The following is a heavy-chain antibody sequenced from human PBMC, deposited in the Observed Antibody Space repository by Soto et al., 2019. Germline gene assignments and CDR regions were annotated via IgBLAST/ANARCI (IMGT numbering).Heavy chain of an antibody. V-gene: IGHV3-23*04. J-gene: IGHJ4*02. Sequence: VQLVESGGGVVQPGRSLRLSCAASGFTFSSYGMSWVRQAPGKGLEWVSAISGSGGSTYYADSVKGRFTISRDNSKNTLYLQMNSLRAEDTAVYYCAKDLLSLKSRIVLMVYAIVDYFDYWGQGTLVTVSS. CDR2: ISGSGGST. D-gene: IGHD2-8*01. CDR1: GFTFSSYG. CDR3: AKDLLSLKSRIVLMVYAIVDYFDY.